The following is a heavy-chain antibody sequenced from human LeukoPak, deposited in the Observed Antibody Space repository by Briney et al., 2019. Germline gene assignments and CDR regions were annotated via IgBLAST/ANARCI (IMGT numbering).Heavy chain of an antibody. CDR3: AKDRGSSSSAYGMDV. CDR2: ILYDGVTK. CDR1: GFTFSRYG. V-gene: IGHV3-30*18. D-gene: IGHD6-13*01. J-gene: IGHJ6*02. Sequence: GGSLRLSCAAPGFTFSRYGMHWVRQAPGRGLEWVSLILYDGVTKYYADTVKGRFTISRDNFKNTRYVQMNSLRAEDTAFYYCAKDRGSSSSAYGMDVWGQGTTVTVSS.